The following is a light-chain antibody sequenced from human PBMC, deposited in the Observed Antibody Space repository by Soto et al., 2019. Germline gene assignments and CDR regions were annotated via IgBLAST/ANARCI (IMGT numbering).Light chain of an antibody. CDR2: GNS. J-gene: IGLJ1*01. CDR1: ISNIGAGYD. Sequence: QAVVTQPPSVSGAPGQRVTISYTGSISNIGAGYDVHWYQQLPGTVPKVLIYGNSNRPSGVPDRFSGSKSGTSASLAITGLQAEDEADYYCQSYDISLSGFHVFGTGTKLTVL. CDR3: QSYDISLSGFHV. V-gene: IGLV1-40*01.